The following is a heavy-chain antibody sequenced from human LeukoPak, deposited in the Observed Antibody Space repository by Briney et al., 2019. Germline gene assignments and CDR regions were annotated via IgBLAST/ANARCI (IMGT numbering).Heavy chain of an antibody. CDR2: ISAYNGNT. J-gene: IGHJ4*02. V-gene: IGHV1-18*01. CDR3: TNKGSSTSNFDY. D-gene: IGHD2-2*01. Sequence: ASVKVSCKASGYTFTSYGISWVRQAPGQGLEWMGWISAYNGNTNYAQKLRGRVTMTTDTSTSTAYMELSSLRSEDTAVYYCTNKGSSTSNFDYWGQGTLVTVSS. CDR1: GYTFTSYG.